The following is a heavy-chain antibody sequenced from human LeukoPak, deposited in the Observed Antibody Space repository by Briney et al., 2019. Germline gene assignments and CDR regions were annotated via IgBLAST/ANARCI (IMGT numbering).Heavy chain of an antibody. D-gene: IGHD5-18*01. CDR1: GFTFSSYA. Sequence: PGGSLRLSCEASGFTFSSYAMSWVRQAPGKGLEWVSAIGGSGGSTYYANSVKGRFTLSRDNSKNTLYLQMNSLRADDTAVYYCATMPTGYSYGFGFDYWGQGTLVTVSS. CDR2: IGGSGGST. J-gene: IGHJ4*02. CDR3: ATMPTGYSYGFGFDY. V-gene: IGHV3-23*01.